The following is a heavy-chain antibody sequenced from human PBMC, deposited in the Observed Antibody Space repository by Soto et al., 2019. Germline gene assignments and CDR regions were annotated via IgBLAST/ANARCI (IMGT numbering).Heavy chain of an antibody. D-gene: IGHD1-26*01. V-gene: IGHV3-74*03. Sequence: EVRLVESGGALVPPGGSLRLTCEASGFTFSGHWTHWVRRASGKGLVWVSPIDTDASTGGTPCADSVKGRFTVSRDDSIDRLYLQMDDLRVEDTVVYYWAIGRGTYYAVICGQGTLVTV. CDR1: GFTFSGHW. J-gene: IGHJ4*02. CDR2: IDTDASTGGT. CDR3: AIGRGTYYAVI.